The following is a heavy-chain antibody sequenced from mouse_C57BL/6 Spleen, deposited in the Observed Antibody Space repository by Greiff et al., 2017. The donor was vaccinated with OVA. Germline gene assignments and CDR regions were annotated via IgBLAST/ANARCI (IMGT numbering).Heavy chain of an antibody. Sequence: EVKLLESGGGLVQPGGSMKLSCVASGFTFSNYWMNWVRQSPEKGLEWVAQIRLKSDNYATHYAESVKGRFTISRDDSKSSVYLQMNNLRAEDTGIYYCTNYGSSGYFDVWGTGTTVTVSS. J-gene: IGHJ1*03. CDR2: IRLKSDNYAT. CDR1: GFTFSNYW. D-gene: IGHD1-1*01. V-gene: IGHV6-3*01. CDR3: TNYGSSGYFDV.